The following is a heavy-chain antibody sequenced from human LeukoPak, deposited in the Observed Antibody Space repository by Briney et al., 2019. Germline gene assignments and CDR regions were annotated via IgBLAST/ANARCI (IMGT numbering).Heavy chain of an antibody. CDR2: ISSSGSAV. D-gene: IGHD1-26*01. V-gene: IGHV3-11*04. CDR1: GFTFSDYY. J-gene: IGHJ4*02. CDR3: ARARGSYAFDC. Sequence: GGSLRLSCSASGFTFSDYYMSWIRQAPGKGLEWVSYISSSGSAVYYADSVRGRFIISRDNAKNSLHLQMNSLRAEDTAVYYCARARGSYAFDCWGQGSLVTVSS.